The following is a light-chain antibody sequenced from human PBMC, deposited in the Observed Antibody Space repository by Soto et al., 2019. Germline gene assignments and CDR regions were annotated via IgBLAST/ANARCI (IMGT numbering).Light chain of an antibody. CDR1: SSDVGGYHY. CDR3: SSYTTSSTYV. V-gene: IGLV2-14*01. J-gene: IGLJ1*01. Sequence: QTVVTQPASVSGSPGQSITISCTETSSDVGGYHYVSWYQQYPGKAPKVMIYDVSNRPSGVSNRFSGSKSGNTASLTISGLQAEDEADYYCSSYTTSSTYVFGTGTKLTVL. CDR2: DVS.